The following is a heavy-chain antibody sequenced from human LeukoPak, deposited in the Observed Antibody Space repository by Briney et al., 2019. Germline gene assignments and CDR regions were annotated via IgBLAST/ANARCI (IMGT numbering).Heavy chain of an antibody. CDR1: GFTFSDYY. V-gene: IGHV3-11*06. D-gene: IGHD3-22*01. CDR3: ARVGSLNYYDSSGYYSPYGMDV. J-gene: IGHJ6*02. CDR2: ISSSSSYT. Sequence: PGGSLRLSCAASGFTFSDYYMSWIRQAPGKGLQWVSYISSSSSYTNYADSVKGRFTISRDNAKNSPYLQMNSLRAEDTAVYYCARVGSLNYYDSSGYYSPYGMDVWGQGTTVTVSS.